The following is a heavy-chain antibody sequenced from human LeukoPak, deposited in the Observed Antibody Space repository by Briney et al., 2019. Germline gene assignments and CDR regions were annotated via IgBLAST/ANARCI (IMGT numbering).Heavy chain of an antibody. CDR1: GYTFTNFY. CDR3: ARDLKGNLWSAWDDYYFDY. CDR2: INPNSGGT. Sequence: ASVKVSCKASGYTFTNFYIHWVRQAPGQGPEWMGWINPNSGGTKYAQNLQGRVTMTRDTSISTAYLELTRLRSDDTAVYYCARDLKGNLWSAWDDYYFDYWGQGTLVTVPS. D-gene: IGHD3-3*01. V-gene: IGHV1-2*02. J-gene: IGHJ4*02.